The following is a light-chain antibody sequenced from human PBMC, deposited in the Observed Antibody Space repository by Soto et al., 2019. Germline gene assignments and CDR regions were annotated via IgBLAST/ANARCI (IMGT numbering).Light chain of an antibody. J-gene: IGLJ1*01. CDR3: SSYTCTICLYV. V-gene: IGLV2-14*03. CDR1: NSDIGNYDF. CDR2: DVS. Sequence: QSVLTQPASVSGSPGQSITISCTGSNSDIGNYDFVSWYRQHPGEAPKVLIFDVSNRPSGISNRFSGSKSGNTASLTIYGLQAEDEADYSCSSYTCTICLYVFVTRTMHTVL.